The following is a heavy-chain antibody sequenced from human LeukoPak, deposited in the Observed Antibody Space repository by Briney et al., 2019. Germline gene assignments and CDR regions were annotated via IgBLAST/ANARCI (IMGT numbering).Heavy chain of an antibody. Sequence: PGGSLRLSCAASGFTFSSYWMSWVRQAPGKGLEWVANIKQDGSEKYYVDSVKGRFTISRDNAKNSLYLQMNSLRAEDTAVYYCASICSGYDFVPCYWGQGTLVTVSS. D-gene: IGHD5-12*01. CDR1: GFTFSSYW. CDR3: ASICSGYDFVPCY. V-gene: IGHV3-7*01. CDR2: IKQDGSEK. J-gene: IGHJ4*02.